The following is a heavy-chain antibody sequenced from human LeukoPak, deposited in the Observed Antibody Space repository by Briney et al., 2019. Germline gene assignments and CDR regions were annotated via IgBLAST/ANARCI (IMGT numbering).Heavy chain of an antibody. CDR3: AREQVAASDYYYYGMDV. CDR2: IYYSGST. J-gene: IGHJ6*02. CDR1: GGSVSSGDYY. V-gene: IGHV4-30-4*01. D-gene: IGHD2-15*01. Sequence: SETLSLTCTVSGGSVSSGDYYWSWIRQPPGKGLEWIGYIYYSGSTYYNPSLKSRVTISLDTSKNQFSLKLSSVTAADTAVYYCAREQVAASDYYYYGMDVWGQGTTVTVSS.